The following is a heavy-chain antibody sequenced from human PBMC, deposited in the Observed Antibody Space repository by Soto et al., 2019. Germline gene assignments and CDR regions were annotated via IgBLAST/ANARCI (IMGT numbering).Heavy chain of an antibody. D-gene: IGHD3-10*01. Sequence: QVQLVQSGAEVKKPGSSVKVSCKASGGTFSSYAISWVRQAPGQGLEWMGGIIPIFGTANYAQKFQGRVTITADESTNTAYMELSSLRSEDTAVYYCAELAGSYDYYYYGMDVWGQGTTVTVSS. CDR1: GGTFSSYA. J-gene: IGHJ6*02. V-gene: IGHV1-69*01. CDR3: AELAGSYDYYYYGMDV. CDR2: IIPIFGTA.